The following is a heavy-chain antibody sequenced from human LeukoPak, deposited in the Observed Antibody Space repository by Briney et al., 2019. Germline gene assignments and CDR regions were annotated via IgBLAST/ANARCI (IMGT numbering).Heavy chain of an antibody. CDR3: AKTSRVNSAYDSPFHY. D-gene: IGHD5-12*01. J-gene: IGHJ4*02. Sequence: GGSQRLFCAASGFTFSTYAMSWVRQAPGKGLEWVSAVRGSGTDTYYADSVKGRFTISRDNSKNTLYLQMNSLRAEDTAIYYCAKTSRVNSAYDSPFHYWGLGTLFTVSS. V-gene: IGHV3-23*01. CDR1: GFTFSTYA. CDR2: VRGSGTDT.